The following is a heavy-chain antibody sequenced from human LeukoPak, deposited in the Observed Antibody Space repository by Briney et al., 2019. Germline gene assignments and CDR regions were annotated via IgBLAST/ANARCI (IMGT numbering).Heavy chain of an antibody. D-gene: IGHD6-13*01. V-gene: IGHV3-30*03. CDR1: GFTFSSYG. CDR3: ARDSVAAAGTDY. Sequence: GGSLRLSCAASGFTFSSYGMHWVRQAPGKGLEWVAVISYDGSNKYYADSVKGRFTISRDNAKNSLYLQMNSLRAEDTAVYYCARDSVAAAGTDYWGQGTLVTVSS. CDR2: ISYDGSNK. J-gene: IGHJ4*02.